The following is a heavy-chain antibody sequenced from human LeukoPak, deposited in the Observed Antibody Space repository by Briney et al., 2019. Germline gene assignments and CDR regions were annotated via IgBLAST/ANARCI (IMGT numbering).Heavy chain of an antibody. J-gene: IGHJ3*02. V-gene: IGHV3-23*01. CDR1: GFTFSSYA. CDR2: ISGRGGST. D-gene: IGHD3-10*01. CDR3: AKDLSLLWFGEIESGAFDI. Sequence: PGGSLRLSCAASGFTFSSYAMSWVREAPGKGLEWVSAISGRGGSTYYADSVKGRFTISRDNSKNTLYLQMNSPRAEDTAVYYCAKDLSLLWFGEIESGAFDIWGQGTMVTVSS.